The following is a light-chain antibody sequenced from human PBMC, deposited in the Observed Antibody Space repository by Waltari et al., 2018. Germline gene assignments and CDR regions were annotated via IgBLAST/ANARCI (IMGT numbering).Light chain of an antibody. CDR1: SSDVGSYNF. V-gene: IGLV2-23*01. J-gene: IGLJ3*02. CDR3: CSYAGSNTWV. CDR2: EAT. Sequence: QSALTQPASVSGSPGQSIPISCTGTSSDVGSYNFFSWYQQHPGHAPKLMIYEATKRPSGDSDRLSGSKSGNTASRTISGLQAEDEADYYCCSYAGSNTWVFGGGTRVTVL.